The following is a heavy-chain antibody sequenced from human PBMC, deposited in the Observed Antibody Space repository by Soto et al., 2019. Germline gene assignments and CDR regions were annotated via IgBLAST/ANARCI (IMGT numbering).Heavy chain of an antibody. D-gene: IGHD3-22*01. Sequence: VASVKVSCKASGGTFSSYAISWVRQAPGQGLEWMGGIIPIFGTANYAQKFQGRVTITADESTSTAYMELSSLRSEDTAVYYCASSLNYYDSSGYYPSAHYFDYWGQGTLVTVSS. CDR2: IIPIFGTA. CDR1: GGTFSSYA. V-gene: IGHV1-69*13. J-gene: IGHJ4*02. CDR3: ASSLNYYDSSGYYPSAHYFDY.